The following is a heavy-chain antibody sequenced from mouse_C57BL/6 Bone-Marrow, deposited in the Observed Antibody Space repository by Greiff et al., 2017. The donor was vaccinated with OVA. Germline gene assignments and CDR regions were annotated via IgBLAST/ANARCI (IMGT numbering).Heavy chain of an antibody. D-gene: IGHD1-1*01. V-gene: IGHV1-59*01. CDR3: ARHYYGSSYAWFAY. CDR2: IDPSDSYT. J-gene: IGHJ3*01. CDR1: GYTFTSYW. Sequence: VQLQQPGAELVRPGTSVKLSCKASGYTFTSYWMHWVKQRPGQGLEWIGVIDPSDSYTNYNQKFKGKATLTVDTSSSTAYMPLSSLTSEDSAVYYCARHYYGSSYAWFAYWGQGTLVTVSA.